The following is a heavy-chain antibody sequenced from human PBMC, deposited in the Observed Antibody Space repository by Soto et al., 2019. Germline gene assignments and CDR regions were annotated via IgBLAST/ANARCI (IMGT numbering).Heavy chain of an antibody. J-gene: IGHJ5*02. V-gene: IGHV3-23*01. Sequence: HPWGYPRLSGAASGLIFKNFGIIFLRHSPLKWLEWISSISGSGFKKYYADSVKGRFTISRDNSKSTVYLELNNLSAEDTAVYHCAKNQGVELVPLATVDWFDPWGQGSVVTVSS. D-gene: IGHD1-26*01. CDR1: GLIFKNFG. CDR2: ISGSGFKK. CDR3: AKNQGVELVPLATVDWFDP.